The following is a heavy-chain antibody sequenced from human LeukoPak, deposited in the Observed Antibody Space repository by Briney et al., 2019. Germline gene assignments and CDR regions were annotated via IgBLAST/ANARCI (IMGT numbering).Heavy chain of an antibody. CDR1: GFTFSSYG. Sequence: GGSLRLSCAASGFTFSSYGMHWVRQAPGKGLEWVAVIWYDGSNKYYADSVKGRFTISRDNSKNTLYLQMNSLRAEDTAVYYCATGRWLRLFDYWGQGTLVTVSS. D-gene: IGHD5-24*01. CDR2: IWYDGSNK. J-gene: IGHJ4*02. CDR3: ATGRWLRLFDY. V-gene: IGHV3-33*01.